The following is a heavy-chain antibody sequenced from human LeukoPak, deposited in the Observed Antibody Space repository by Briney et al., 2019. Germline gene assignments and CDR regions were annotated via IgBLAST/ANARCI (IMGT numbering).Heavy chain of an antibody. CDR3: ARSLTTLTYEGY. CDR2: INSGSTYT. Sequence: GGSLRLSCAASGFTFSSYMMNWVRQAPGKGLEWVSSINSGSTYTYYTESVKGRFTVSRDNAKNSLFLQMNSLRAEDTAIYHCARSLTTLTYEGYWGQGTLVTVSS. J-gene: IGHJ4*02. CDR1: GFTFSSYM. V-gene: IGHV3-21*01. D-gene: IGHD1-1*01.